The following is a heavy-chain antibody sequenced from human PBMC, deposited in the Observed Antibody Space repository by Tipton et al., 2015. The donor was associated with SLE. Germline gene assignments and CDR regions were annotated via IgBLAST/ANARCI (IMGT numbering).Heavy chain of an antibody. CDR1: GFTVSSNY. V-gene: IGHV3-20*04. J-gene: IGHJ2*01. D-gene: IGHD2-15*01. CDR3: ARVIADWYFDL. CDR2: INWNGGST. Sequence: SLRLSCAASGFTVSSNYMSWVRQAPGKGLEWVSGINWNGGSTGYADSVKGRFTISRDNAKNSLYLQMNSLRAEDTALYYCARVIADWYFDLWGRGTLVTVSS.